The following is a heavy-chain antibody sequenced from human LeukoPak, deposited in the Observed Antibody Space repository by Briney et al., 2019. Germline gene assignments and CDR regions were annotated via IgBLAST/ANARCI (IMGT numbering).Heavy chain of an antibody. CDR3: TKEGIAVAGWYFDL. J-gene: IGHJ2*01. CDR1: GFIFSHYG. Sequence: GGSLRLSCAASGFIFSHYGMSWVRQAPGKGLEWVSSIRDRGDSTYYADSVKGRFTISRDNSQNTVDLRMHSLRAEDTARYYCTKEGIAVAGWYFDLWGRGTLVTVSS. CDR2: IRDRGDST. D-gene: IGHD6-19*01. V-gene: IGHV3-23*01.